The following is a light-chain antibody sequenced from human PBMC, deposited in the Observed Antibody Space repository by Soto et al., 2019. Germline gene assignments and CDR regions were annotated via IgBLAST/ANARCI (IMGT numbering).Light chain of an antibody. Sequence: EIVLTQSPGTLSLSPGERATLSSRASQSITCNYLAWYQQKPGRIPRLIIYGTSSRAGGVPDRFSGSGSGTDFTLAISRLEPEDVAVYYCQKCGGSTGSFGHGTKV. CDR3: QKCGGSTGS. V-gene: IGKV3-20*01. CDR1: QSITCNY. J-gene: IGKJ1*01. CDR2: GTS.